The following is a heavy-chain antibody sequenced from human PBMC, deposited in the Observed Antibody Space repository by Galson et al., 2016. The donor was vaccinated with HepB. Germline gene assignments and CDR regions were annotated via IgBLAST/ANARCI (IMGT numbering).Heavy chain of an antibody. CDR3: AKDLIAVAGPYFDS. Sequence: SLRLSCAASGFTFSSYGMHWVRQAPGKGLEWVAVISYDGSNKYYADSVKGRFTISRDNSKNTLYLQMTSLRAEDTAVYYCAKDLIAVAGPYFDSWGQGTLVTVSS. CDR1: GFTFSSYG. CDR2: ISYDGSNK. J-gene: IGHJ4*02. D-gene: IGHD6-19*01. V-gene: IGHV3-30*18.